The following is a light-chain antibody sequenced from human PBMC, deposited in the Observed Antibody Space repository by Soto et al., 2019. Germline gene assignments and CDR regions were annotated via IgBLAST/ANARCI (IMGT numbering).Light chain of an antibody. CDR2: EVS. V-gene: IGLV2-14*01. CDR1: SSDIGTYNY. CDR3: SSDRSRGL. Sequence: QSALTQPASVSASPGQSITISCSGTSSDIGTYNYISWYQHRPGRAPKLIIYEVSKRPSGISTRFSGSKSGNTASLTMSGLQAEDEADYYCSSDRSRGLFGGGTKLTVL. J-gene: IGLJ2*01.